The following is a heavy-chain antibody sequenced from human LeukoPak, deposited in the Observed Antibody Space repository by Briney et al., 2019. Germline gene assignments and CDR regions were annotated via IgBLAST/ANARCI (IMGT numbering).Heavy chain of an antibody. J-gene: IGHJ1*01. CDR3: ARAPSEIGGYYPEYFRH. CDR1: GFTLRSYS. V-gene: IGHV3-74*01. Sequence: PGGSLRLSCAAPGFTLRSYSMHSVRQAPGKGLLWVSRIKSDGSTNYADSVKGRFTISRDNAKNTVSLQMNSLRAEDTGVYYCARAPSEIGGYYPEYFRHWGQGTLVTVSS. D-gene: IGHD3-22*01. CDR2: IKSDGST.